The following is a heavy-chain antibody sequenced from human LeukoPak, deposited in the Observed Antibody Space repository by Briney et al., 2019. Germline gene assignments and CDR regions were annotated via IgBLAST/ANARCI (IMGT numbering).Heavy chain of an antibody. CDR3: ARDPAYYYDSSGYWFDY. CDR1: GFTFSSHW. Sequence: PGGSLRLSCAASGFTFSSHWMTWVRQAPGKGLEWVAVISYDGSNKYYADSVKSRFTISRDNSKNTLYLQMNSLRAEDTAVYYCARDPAYYYDSSGYWFDYWGQGTLVTVSS. D-gene: IGHD3-22*01. CDR2: ISYDGSNK. V-gene: IGHV3-30-3*01. J-gene: IGHJ4*02.